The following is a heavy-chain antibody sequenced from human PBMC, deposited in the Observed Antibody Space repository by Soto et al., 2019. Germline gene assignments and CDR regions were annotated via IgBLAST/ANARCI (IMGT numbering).Heavy chain of an antibody. J-gene: IGHJ4*02. D-gene: IGHD1-1*01. Sequence: QVQLVESGGGVVQPGRSLRLSCAASGSTFSSYAMHWVRQAPGKGLERVAVIWYDGSNEDYADSVKGLFNISRDNSKKTLFLQMNSLRVEDTAVYYCAREETGTFDCWGQGTLVTVSS. CDR3: AREETGTFDC. CDR2: IWYDGSNE. V-gene: IGHV3-33*01. CDR1: GSTFSSYA.